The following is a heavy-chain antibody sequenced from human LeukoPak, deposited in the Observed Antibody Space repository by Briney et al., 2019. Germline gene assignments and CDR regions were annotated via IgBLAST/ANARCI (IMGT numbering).Heavy chain of an antibody. Sequence: GGSLRLSCAASGFTFSSYGMHWVRQAPGKGLEWVAFIRYDGSNKYYADSVKGRFTISRDNSKNTLYLQMNSLRAEDTAVYYCAKDLGGLPYYYDSSGGDAFDIWGQGTMVTVSS. J-gene: IGHJ3*02. D-gene: IGHD3-22*01. CDR3: AKDLGGLPYYYDSSGGDAFDI. CDR2: IRYDGSNK. CDR1: GFTFSSYG. V-gene: IGHV3-30*02.